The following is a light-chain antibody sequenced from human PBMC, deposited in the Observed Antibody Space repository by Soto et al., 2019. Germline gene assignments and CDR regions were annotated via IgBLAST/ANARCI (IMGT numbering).Light chain of an antibody. Sequence: EVVVTQSPRTLSVSLGQRATLSCRTSQTVSNNLAWYRQKPGQPPSLLIYGISTRATGLPARFSGTGSGTEFTLTISSLQSEDSALYYCQQYNNWPHTFGQGTKLEIK. J-gene: IGKJ2*01. CDR1: QTVSNN. CDR3: QQYNNWPHT. V-gene: IGKV3-15*01. CDR2: GIS.